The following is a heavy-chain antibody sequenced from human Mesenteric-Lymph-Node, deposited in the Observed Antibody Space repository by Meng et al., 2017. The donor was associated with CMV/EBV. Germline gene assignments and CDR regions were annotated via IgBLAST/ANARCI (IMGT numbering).Heavy chain of an antibody. D-gene: IGHD3-10*01. CDR3: ARDGRGYFGAGSFSWFDS. V-gene: IGHV4-4*02. CDR1: SINSRNW. Sequence: SINSRNWWSWVRQTPGRGLEWIAEIYHRGTTNYNPSLKGRVTISVDISKNQFSLRLTSVTAADTAVYYCARDGRGYFGAGSFSWFDSWGQGTLVTVSS. J-gene: IGHJ5*01. CDR2: IYHRGTT.